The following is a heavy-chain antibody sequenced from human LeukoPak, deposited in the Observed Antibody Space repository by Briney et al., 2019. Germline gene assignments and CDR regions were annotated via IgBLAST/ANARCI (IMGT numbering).Heavy chain of an antibody. Sequence: GGSLRLSCAASGFTFSSYSMNWVRQAPGKGLESVSSISSSSSYIYYADSVKGRFTISRDNAKNSLYLQMNSLRAEDTAVYYCARGGGQWLNQYYFDYWGQRTLVTVSS. V-gene: IGHV3-21*01. CDR3: ARGGGQWLNQYYFDY. D-gene: IGHD6-19*01. CDR1: GFTFSSYS. CDR2: ISSSSSYI. J-gene: IGHJ4*02.